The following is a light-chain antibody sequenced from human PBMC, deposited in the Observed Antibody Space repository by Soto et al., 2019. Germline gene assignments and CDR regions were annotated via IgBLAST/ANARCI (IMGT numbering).Light chain of an antibody. CDR1: STDVGGYNY. J-gene: IGLJ1*01. Sequence: QSALAQPSSVSGSPGQSITISYTGTSTDVGGYNYVSWYQHHPGKGPKLIIYEVNNRPSGVSDRFSGSKSGNKASLTISNLEAEDESDYYCGSYTSTDTPFVFGTGTEVTVL. V-gene: IGLV2-14*01. CDR3: GSYTSTDTPFV. CDR2: EVN.